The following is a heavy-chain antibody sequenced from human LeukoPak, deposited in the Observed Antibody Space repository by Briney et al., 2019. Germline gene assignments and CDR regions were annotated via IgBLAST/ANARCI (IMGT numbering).Heavy chain of an antibody. V-gene: IGHV1-18*01. J-gene: IGHJ6*03. Sequence: GASVKVSCKASGYTFTSYGISWVRQAPGQGLEWMGWISAYNGNTNYAQKLQGRVTMTTDTSTSTAYMELRSLRSEDTAVYYCARVHPCGGDCYRPYYYYYYMDVWGKGTTVTISS. CDR2: ISAYNGNT. CDR1: GYTFTSYG. CDR3: ARVHPCGGDCYRPYYYYYYMDV. D-gene: IGHD2-21*02.